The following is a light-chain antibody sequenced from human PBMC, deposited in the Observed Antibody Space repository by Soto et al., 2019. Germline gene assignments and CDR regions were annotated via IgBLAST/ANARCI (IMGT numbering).Light chain of an antibody. CDR2: EVI. Sequence: QSALTQPASVTGSPGQSITISCTGTSSDIGRYDSVSWFQHHPGRAPRLLIYEVINRPSGVSTRFSGSKSGNTASLTISGLQTEDEADFYCCSFTSSKTWVFGGGNKLTVL. V-gene: IGLV2-14*01. CDR3: CSFTSSKTWV. CDR1: SSDIGRYDS. J-gene: IGLJ3*02.